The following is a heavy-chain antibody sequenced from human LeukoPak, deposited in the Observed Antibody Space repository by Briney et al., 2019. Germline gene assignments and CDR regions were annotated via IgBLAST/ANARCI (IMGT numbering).Heavy chain of an antibody. CDR2: IYYSGST. V-gene: IGHV4-39*01. CDR1: GGSISSSSYY. J-gene: IGHJ6*03. D-gene: IGHD3-10*01. Sequence: SETLSLTCTVSGGSISSSSYYWGWIRQPPGKGLEWIGSIYYSGSTYYNPSLKSRVTISVDTSKNQFSLKLSSVTAADTAVYYCARHERFGEGEYYYYMDVWGKGTTVTVSS. CDR3: ARHERFGEGEYYYYMDV.